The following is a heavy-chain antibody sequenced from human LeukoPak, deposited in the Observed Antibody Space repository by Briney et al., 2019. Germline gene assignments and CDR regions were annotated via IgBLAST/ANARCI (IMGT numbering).Heavy chain of an antibody. V-gene: IGHV3-7*01. CDR3: ARGPNSNWSGLDF. CDR2: INHNGNVN. J-gene: IGHJ4*02. CDR1: GFTFSSYW. Sequence: GGSLRLSCAASGFTFSSYWMNWARQAPGKGLEWVASINHNGNVNYYVDSVKGRFTISRDNAKNTLYLQVNNLRAEDTAVYYCARGPNSNWSGLDFWGQGTLFTVSS. D-gene: IGHD6-6*01.